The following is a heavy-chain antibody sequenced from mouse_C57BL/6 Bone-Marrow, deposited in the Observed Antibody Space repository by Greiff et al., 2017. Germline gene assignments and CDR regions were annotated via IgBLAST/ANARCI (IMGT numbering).Heavy chain of an antibody. CDR1: GFNIKDDY. Sequence: EVKVVESGAELVRPGASVKLSCTASGFNIKDDYMHWVKQRPEQGLEWIGWIDPENGDTEYASKFQGKATITADTSSNTAYLQLSSLTSEDTAVYYCTTLIYYYGSSWYVDVWGTGTTVTVSS. CDR3: TTLIYYYGSSWYVDV. J-gene: IGHJ1*03. CDR2: IDPENGDT. V-gene: IGHV14-4*01. D-gene: IGHD1-1*01.